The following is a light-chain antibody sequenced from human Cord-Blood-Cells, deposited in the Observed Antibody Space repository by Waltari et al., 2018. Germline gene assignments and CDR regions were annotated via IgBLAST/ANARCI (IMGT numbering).Light chain of an antibody. CDR1: SSDVGGYNY. CDR2: EVS. V-gene: IGLV2-8*01. J-gene: IGLJ1*01. CDR3: SSYAGSNVYV. Sequence: QSALTQPPSASGSPGQSVTISCTGTSSDVGGYNYVSWYQQHPGKAPKLMIYEVSKRPSGVPDRFSVSKSGNTASLTVSGLQAEDEADYYCSSYAGSNVYVFGTGTKVTVL.